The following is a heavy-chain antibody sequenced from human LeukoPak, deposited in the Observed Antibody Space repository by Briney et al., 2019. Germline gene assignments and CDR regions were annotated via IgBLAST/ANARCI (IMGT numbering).Heavy chain of an antibody. Sequence: PSETLSLTCAVYGGSFSGYYWSWIRQPPGKGLEWIGEINHSGSTNYNPSLKSRVTISVDTSKNRFSLKLSSVTAADTAVYYCARGAYYYDSSGYYSGWFDPWGQGTLVTVSS. CDR2: INHSGST. J-gene: IGHJ5*02. D-gene: IGHD3-22*01. V-gene: IGHV4-34*01. CDR3: ARGAYYYDSSGYYSGWFDP. CDR1: GGSFSGYY.